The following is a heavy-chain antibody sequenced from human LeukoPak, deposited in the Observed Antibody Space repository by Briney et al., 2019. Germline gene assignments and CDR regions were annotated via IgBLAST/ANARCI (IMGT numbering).Heavy chain of an antibody. V-gene: IGHV4-34*01. D-gene: IGHD2-2*02. J-gene: IGHJ6*02. Sequence: PSETLSLTCAVYGGSFSGYYWSWIRQPPGKGLEWIGEINHSGSTNYNPSLKSRVTISVDTSKNQFSLKLSSVTAADTAVYYCARGYPTVVLAAIRGYYYGMDVWGQGTTVTVSS. CDR3: ARGYPTVVLAAIRGYYYGMDV. CDR2: INHSGST. CDR1: GGSFSGYY.